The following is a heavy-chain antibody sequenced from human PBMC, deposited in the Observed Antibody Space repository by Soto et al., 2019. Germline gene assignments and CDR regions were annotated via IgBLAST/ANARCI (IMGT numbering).Heavy chain of an antibody. CDR2: IYTGDSDT. CDR3: VRLLGSSPAWPIHX. D-gene: IGHD3-16*01. CDR1: GYSFTSYW. V-gene: IGHV5-51*01. Sequence: SGEARKISWQGSGYSFTSYWIGWVRQMPGKGVELMVIIYTGDSDTRYRPSFQGQVTIPDDKSVITASLQWRSLQASETAIYYCVRLLGSSPAWPIHXWGLGTFFTVSX. J-gene: IGHJ4*02.